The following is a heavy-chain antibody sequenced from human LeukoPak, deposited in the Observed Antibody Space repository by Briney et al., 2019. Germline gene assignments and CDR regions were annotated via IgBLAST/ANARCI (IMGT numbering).Heavy chain of an antibody. V-gene: IGHV7-4-1*02. Sequence: ASVKVSCKASGYSFTNYAMNWVRQAPGQGLEWMGWIHPSTGNPTYAQGFTGRFVFSLDTSVSTTYLQISSLKAEDTAVYYCARDPDYSNGVWFDPWGQGTLVTVSS. CDR2: IHPSTGNP. J-gene: IGHJ5*02. D-gene: IGHD4-11*01. CDR1: GYSFTNYA. CDR3: ARDPDYSNGVWFDP.